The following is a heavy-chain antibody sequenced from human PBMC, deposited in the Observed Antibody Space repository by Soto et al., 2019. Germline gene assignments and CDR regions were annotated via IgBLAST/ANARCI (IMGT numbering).Heavy chain of an antibody. Sequence: QVQLQESGPGLVKPSETLSLTYTVSGGSISSFSDYWGWIRQPPGKGLEWIGSIYYSGRTYYNPSLKSRVTISVDTSKNQFSLKLSSVTAADTAVYYCARQHFDSSGYYLFDYWGQGTLVTVSS. D-gene: IGHD3-22*01. CDR3: ARQHFDSSGYYLFDY. J-gene: IGHJ4*02. V-gene: IGHV4-39*01. CDR2: IYYSGRT. CDR1: GGSISSFSDY.